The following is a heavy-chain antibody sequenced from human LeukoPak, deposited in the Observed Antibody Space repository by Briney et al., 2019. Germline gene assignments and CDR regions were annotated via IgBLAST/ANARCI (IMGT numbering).Heavy chain of an antibody. Sequence: EGSLRLSCAASGFTFSSYGMHWVRQAPGKGLEWVAFIRYDGSNKYYADSVQGRFTISRDNSKNTLYLQMNSLRAEDTAVYYCAKDLFRYYDFWSGYYIDYWGQGTLVTVS. J-gene: IGHJ4*02. CDR2: IRYDGSNK. CDR1: GFTFSSYG. V-gene: IGHV3-30*02. CDR3: AKDLFRYYDFWSGYYIDY. D-gene: IGHD3-3*01.